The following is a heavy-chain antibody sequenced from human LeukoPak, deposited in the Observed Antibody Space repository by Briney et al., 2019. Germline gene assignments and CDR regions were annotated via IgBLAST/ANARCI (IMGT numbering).Heavy chain of an antibody. CDR1: GHTFTDYY. J-gene: IGHJ4*02. Sequence: ASVKVSCKASGHTFTDYYIVWVRQAPGQGLEWMGWTNPNSGGTKYAQKFQGRVTMTRDTSINTGYMELSSLRSDDTAVYYCARVRDYSSSSLDYWGRGTLVTVPS. CDR3: ARVRDYSSSSLDY. CDR2: TNPNSGGT. D-gene: IGHD6-6*01. V-gene: IGHV1-2*02.